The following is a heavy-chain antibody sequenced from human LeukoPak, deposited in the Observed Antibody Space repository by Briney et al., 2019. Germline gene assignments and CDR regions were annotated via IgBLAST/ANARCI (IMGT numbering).Heavy chain of an antibody. CDR3: ARGQVPAARGYNWFDP. CDR1: GWSFNDYY. J-gene: IGHJ5*02. V-gene: IGHV4-34*01. Sequence: PSETLSLTCAVYGWSFNDYYWIWIRQPPGKGLEWIGEINARGDTNYNPSLKSRVTISVDTSKNQFSLRSTSMIAADTAIYYCARGQVPAARGYNWFDPWGQGTLVTVSS. CDR2: INARGDT. D-gene: IGHD2-2*01.